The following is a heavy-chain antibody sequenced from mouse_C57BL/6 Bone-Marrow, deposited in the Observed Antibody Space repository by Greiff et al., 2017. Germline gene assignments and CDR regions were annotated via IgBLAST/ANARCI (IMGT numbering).Heavy chain of an antibody. Sequence: VQLQQSGPGLVKPSQSLSLTCSVTGYSITSGYYWNWIRQFPGNKLEWMGYISYDGSNNYNPSLKNRISITRDTSKNQFFLKLNSVTTEDTATYYCARDPLYSNYVDYYAMDYWGQGTSVTVSS. CDR1: GYSITSGYY. CDR3: ARDPLYSNYVDYYAMDY. CDR2: ISYDGSN. D-gene: IGHD2-5*01. V-gene: IGHV3-6*01. J-gene: IGHJ4*01.